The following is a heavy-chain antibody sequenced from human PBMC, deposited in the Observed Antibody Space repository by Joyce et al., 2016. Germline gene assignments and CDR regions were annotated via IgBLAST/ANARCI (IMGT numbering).Heavy chain of an antibody. CDR1: GDSFTTGGYA. V-gene: IGHV4-30-2*01. CDR2: INHSGNT. CDR3: ARAPRGPGYFDS. D-gene: IGHD3-10*01. J-gene: IGHJ4*02. Sequence: QLLLQESGPGLVKTSQTLSLTCAVSGDSFTTGGYAWNWIRQPPGKGLEWIGDINHSGNTPVTPSLQSRVTISLDRSKSQFSLKLSAVTAADTAVYYCARAPRGPGYFDSWGQGTLVTVSS.